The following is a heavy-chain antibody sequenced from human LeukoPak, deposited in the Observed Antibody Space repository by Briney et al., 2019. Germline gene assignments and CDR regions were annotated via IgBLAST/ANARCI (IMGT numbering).Heavy chain of an antibody. CDR2: ISAYNGNT. D-gene: IGHD5-18*01. CDR3: ARQVDTTMALPDY. CDR1: GYTFISYG. J-gene: IGHJ4*02. V-gene: IGHV1-18*01. Sequence: ASVKVSCKTSGYTFISYGISWVRQAPGQSLEWMGWISAYNGNTRYAQKFHGRVTMITDTSTNTVYMELRSLRSDDTALYYCARQVDTTMALPDYWGQGTLVTVSS.